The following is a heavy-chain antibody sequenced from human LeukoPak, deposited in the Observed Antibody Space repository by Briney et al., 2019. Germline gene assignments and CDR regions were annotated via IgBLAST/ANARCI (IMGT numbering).Heavy chain of an antibody. CDR1: GGSTSGGNYY. D-gene: IGHD3-3*01. V-gene: IGHV4-39*02. J-gene: IGHJ4*02. CDR2: ISSSGST. CDR3: ARLGAGPTYYDFWSGYSSFYFDY. Sequence: PSETLSLTCIVSGGSTSGGNYYWGWIRRPPGKGLEWIGGISSSGSTYYNPSLKSRITISVDTSKNHFSLKLSSVTAADTAVYYCARLGAGPTYYDFWSGYSSFYFDYWGQGTLVTVSS.